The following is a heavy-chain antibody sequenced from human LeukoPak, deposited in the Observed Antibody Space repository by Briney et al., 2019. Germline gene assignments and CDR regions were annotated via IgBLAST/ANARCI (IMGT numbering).Heavy chain of an antibody. Sequence: GGSLRLSCAASGFTFSSYAMHWVRQAPGKGLEWVAVISYDGRNKYYADSVKGRFTISRDNSKNTLDLQMNSLRAEDTAVYYCARGSDWGWDYYYYMDVWGKGPTVPVSS. V-gene: IGHV3-30*04. D-gene: IGHD7-27*01. CDR1: GFTFSSYA. J-gene: IGHJ6*03. CDR3: ARGSDWGWDYYYYMDV. CDR2: ISYDGRNK.